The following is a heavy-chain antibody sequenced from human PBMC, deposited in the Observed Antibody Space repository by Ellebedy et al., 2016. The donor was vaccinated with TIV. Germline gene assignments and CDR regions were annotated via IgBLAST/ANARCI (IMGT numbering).Heavy chain of an antibody. V-gene: IGHV3-23*01. Sequence: GESLKISCAASGFTFSSFAMSWVRQAPGKGLEWVSAISGSGGSTYYADSVNGRFTISRDNSKNTLYRQMNRLRAGDTAAYFCAKGGDRRATPYYFGFWGQGTQVTVSS. J-gene: IGHJ4*02. CDR1: GFTFSSFA. CDR3: AKGGDRRATPYYFGF. D-gene: IGHD5-24*01. CDR2: ISGSGGST.